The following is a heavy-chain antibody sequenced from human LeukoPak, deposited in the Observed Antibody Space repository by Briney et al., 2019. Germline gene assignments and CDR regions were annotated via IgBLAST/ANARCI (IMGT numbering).Heavy chain of an antibody. CDR3: ARPPIAVAGTNYYYYGMDV. V-gene: IGHV3-30*04. CDR2: ISSDGSNK. Sequence: GGSLRLSCAASGFTFSSYAMHWVSQAPGKGLEWVAAISSDGSNKDYADSVKGRFTISRDNSKNTLYLQMNSLRAEDTAVYYCARPPIAVAGTNYYYYGMDVWGQGTTVTVSS. J-gene: IGHJ6*02. CDR1: GFTFSSYA. D-gene: IGHD6-19*01.